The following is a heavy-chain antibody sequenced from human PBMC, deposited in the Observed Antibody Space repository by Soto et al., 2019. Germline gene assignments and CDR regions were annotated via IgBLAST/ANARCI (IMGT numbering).Heavy chain of an antibody. CDR1: GFTFSSYA. J-gene: IGHJ4*02. CDR3: ASSHPLGDYDFWSGQFAS. Sequence: QVQLVESGGGVVQPGRSLRLSCAASGFTFSSYAMHWVRQAPGKGLEWVAVISYDGSNKYYADSVKGRFTISRDNSKNTLYLPMTILRAEDTAVYYCASSHPLGDYDFWSGQFASWGQGTLVTVSS. CDR2: ISYDGSNK. V-gene: IGHV3-30-3*01. D-gene: IGHD3-3*01.